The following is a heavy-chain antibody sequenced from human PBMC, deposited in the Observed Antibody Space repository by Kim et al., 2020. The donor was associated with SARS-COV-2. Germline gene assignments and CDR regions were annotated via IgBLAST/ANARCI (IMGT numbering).Heavy chain of an antibody. CDR2: IKSKTDGGTT. Sequence: GWSLRLSCAASGFTFSNAWMRWVRQAPGKGLEWVGRIKSKTDGGTTDYAAPVKGRFTISRDDSKNTLYLQMNSLKTEDTAVYYCTTDLRWEPASDSWGQGTLVTVSS. CDR1: GFTFSNAW. D-gene: IGHD1-26*01. V-gene: IGHV3-15*01. J-gene: IGHJ4*02. CDR3: TTDLRWEPASDS.